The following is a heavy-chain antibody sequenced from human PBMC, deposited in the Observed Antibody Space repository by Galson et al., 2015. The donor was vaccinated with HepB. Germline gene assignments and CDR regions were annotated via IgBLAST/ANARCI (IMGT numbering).Heavy chain of an antibody. Sequence: SLRLSCAASGFTFSSYWMSWVRQAPGKGLEWVANIKQDGSEKYYVDSVKGRFTISRDNAKNSLYLQMNSLRAEDTAVYYCAREIEWAVGNYYYYYGMDVWGQGTTVTVSS. V-gene: IGHV3-7*03. CDR3: AREIEWAVGNYYYYYGMDV. CDR2: IKQDGSEK. D-gene: IGHD1-26*01. J-gene: IGHJ6*02. CDR1: GFTFSSYW.